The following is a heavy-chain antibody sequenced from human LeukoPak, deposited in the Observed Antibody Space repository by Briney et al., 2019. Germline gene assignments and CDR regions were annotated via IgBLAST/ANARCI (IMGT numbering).Heavy chain of an antibody. D-gene: IGHD3-16*02. CDR2: TYYRYKWFN. J-gene: IGHJ6*02. V-gene: IGHV6-1*01. Sequence: SQTLSLTCAIFGDSVTSNTAAWNWIRQSPSRGLEWLGRTYYRYKWFNEYSKSVKSRATITADTSKNHISLHLNSATPEDTAVYYCARVKTGRPPRYYFGMDVWGQGTTVVVS. CDR1: GDSVTSNTAA. CDR3: ARVKTGRPPRYYFGMDV.